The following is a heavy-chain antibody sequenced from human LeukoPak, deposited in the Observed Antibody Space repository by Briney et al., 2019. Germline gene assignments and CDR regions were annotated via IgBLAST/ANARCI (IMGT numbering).Heavy chain of an antibody. CDR1: GFTFSSYG. CDR2: ISYDGRNK. V-gene: IGHV3-30*18. D-gene: IGHD2-2*01. J-gene: IGHJ4*02. Sequence: GGSLRLSCAASGFTFSSYGMHWVRQAPGKGLEWVADISYDGRNKFYADSVKGRFTISRDNSKNTLYLQTNSLRAEDTAVYYCAKEGGTRGSTSYYFDYWGQGTLVTVSS. CDR3: AKEGGTRGSTSYYFDY.